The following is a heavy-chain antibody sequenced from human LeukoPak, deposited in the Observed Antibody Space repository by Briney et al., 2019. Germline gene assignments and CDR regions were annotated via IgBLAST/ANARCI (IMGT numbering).Heavy chain of an antibody. Sequence: SLTLSLTCTVSGGSISSGDYYWSWIRQPPGKGLEWIGYIYYSGSTYYNPSLKSRVTISVDTSKNQFSLKLSSVTAADTAVYYCARVRFQGYYYYYYMDVWGKGTTVTVSS. V-gene: IGHV4-30-4*08. J-gene: IGHJ6*03. CDR1: GGSISSGDYY. CDR3: ARVRFQGYYYYYYMDV. CDR2: IYYSGST. D-gene: IGHD3-3*01.